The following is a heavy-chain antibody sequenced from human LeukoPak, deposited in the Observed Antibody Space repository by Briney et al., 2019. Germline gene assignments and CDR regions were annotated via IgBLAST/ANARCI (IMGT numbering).Heavy chain of an antibody. CDR1: GYTFTGYH. CDR3: ARDNSVGDIAWWFDP. D-gene: IGHD3-16*02. CDR2: INPNSGGT. V-gene: IGHV1-2*02. J-gene: IGHJ5*02. Sequence: ASVKVSCKASGYTFTGYHIHWVRQAPGQGLEWMGWINPNSGGTNYAQKFQGRVTMTRDTSISTAYMELSRLTSDDTAVYYCARDNSVGDIAWWFDPWGQGTLVTVSS.